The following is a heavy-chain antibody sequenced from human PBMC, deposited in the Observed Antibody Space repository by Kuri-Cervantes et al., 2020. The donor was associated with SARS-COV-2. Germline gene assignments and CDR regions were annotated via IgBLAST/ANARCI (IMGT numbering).Heavy chain of an antibody. CDR3: ARYRWLRGPLDY. CDR1: GGSFSGYY. D-gene: IGHD5-12*01. CDR2: INHSGST. V-gene: IGHV4-34*01. J-gene: IGHJ4*02. Sequence: SQTLSLTCAVYGGSFSGYYWSWIRQPPGKGLEWIGEINHSGSTNYNPSLKSRVTISVDTSKNQFSLKLSSVTAADTAVYYCARYRWLRGPLDYWGQGTLVTVSS.